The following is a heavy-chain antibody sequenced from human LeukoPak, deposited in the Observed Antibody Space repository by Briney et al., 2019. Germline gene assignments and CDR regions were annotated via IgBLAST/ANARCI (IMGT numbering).Heavy chain of an antibody. CDR2: INGDGSST. CDR1: GFTFSTYW. J-gene: IGHJ4*02. Sequence: GGSLTLSCAASGFTFSTYWMHWVRQAPGKGLVWVSRINGDGSSTSYGDSVKGRFTTSRDNAKNTLYLQMNGLRVEDTAVYYCARALGDIRGQGTLVTVSS. V-gene: IGHV3-74*01. CDR3: ARALGDI.